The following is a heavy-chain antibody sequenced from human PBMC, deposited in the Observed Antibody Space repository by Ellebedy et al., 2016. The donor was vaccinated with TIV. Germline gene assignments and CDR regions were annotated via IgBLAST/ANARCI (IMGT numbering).Heavy chain of an antibody. CDR2: SNPNSGGT. V-gene: IGHV1-2*04. Sequence: GESLKISCKGSGYTFTGYYMHWVRQAPGQGLEWMGWSNPNSGGTNYAQKFQGWVTMTRDTSISTAYMELSRLRSDDTAVYDCARESAAAGQKWEGNFDYWGQGTLVTVSS. J-gene: IGHJ4*02. CDR3: ARESAAAGQKWEGNFDY. D-gene: IGHD6-13*01. CDR1: GYTFTGYY.